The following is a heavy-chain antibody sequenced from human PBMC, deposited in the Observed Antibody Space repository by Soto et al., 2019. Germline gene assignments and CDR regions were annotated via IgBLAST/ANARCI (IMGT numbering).Heavy chain of an antibody. CDR3: AHRPSCTYYDILTGYYLDAFDI. Sequence: GSGPTLVNPTQTLTLTCTFSGFSLSTSGVVVAWIRQPPGKALELLALIYWDDDKRYSPSLKSMLTITKDTSKNQVVLTMTNMDPVDAATYYCAHRPSCTYYDILTGYYLDAFDIWGQGTMVTVSS. CDR2: IYWDDDK. J-gene: IGHJ3*02. V-gene: IGHV2-5*02. CDR1: GFSLSTSGVV. D-gene: IGHD3-9*01.